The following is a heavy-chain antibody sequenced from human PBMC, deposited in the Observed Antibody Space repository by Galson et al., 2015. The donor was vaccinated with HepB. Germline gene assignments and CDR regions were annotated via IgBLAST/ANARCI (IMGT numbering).Heavy chain of an antibody. Sequence: SLRLSCAASGFTFSSYWMSRVRQAPGKGLEWVANIKQDGSEKYYVDSVKGRFTISRDNAKNSLYLQMNSLRAEDTAVYYCARDFDDSSGYYFIYCFDYWGQGTLVTVSS. V-gene: IGHV3-7*01. CDR3: ARDFDDSSGYYFIYCFDY. D-gene: IGHD3-22*01. J-gene: IGHJ4*02. CDR1: GFTFSSYW. CDR2: IKQDGSEK.